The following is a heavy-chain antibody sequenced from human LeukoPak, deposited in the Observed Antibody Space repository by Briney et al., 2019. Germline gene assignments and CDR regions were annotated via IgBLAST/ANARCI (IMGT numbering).Heavy chain of an antibody. J-gene: IGHJ4*02. CDR3: ARDRYSLWY. V-gene: IGHV4-34*01. D-gene: IGHD3-9*01. CDR2: INHSGST. CDR1: GGSFSGYY. Sequence: TTSETLSLTCAVYGGSFSGYYWSWIRQPPGKGLEWIGEINHSGSTNYNPSLKSRVTISVHTSKNQFSLKLSSVTAADTAVYYCARDRYSLWYWGQGTLVTVSS.